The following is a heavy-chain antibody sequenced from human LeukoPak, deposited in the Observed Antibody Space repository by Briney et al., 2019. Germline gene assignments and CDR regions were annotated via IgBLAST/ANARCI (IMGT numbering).Heavy chain of an antibody. CDR1: GFTFSSYG. J-gene: IGHJ4*02. V-gene: IGHV3-23*01. CDR2: ISNSDGNT. D-gene: IGHD1-1*01. CDR3: AKATGNLGN. Sequence: PGGSLRPSCAASGFTFSSYGIHWVRQAPGKGLEWASTISNSDGNTYYADSVKGRFTISRDNPKNTLYLQMNSLTAEDTAIYYCAKATGNLGNWGQGTLVTVSS.